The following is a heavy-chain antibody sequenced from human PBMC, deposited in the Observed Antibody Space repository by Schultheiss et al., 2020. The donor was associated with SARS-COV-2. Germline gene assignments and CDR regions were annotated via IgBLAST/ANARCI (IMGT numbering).Heavy chain of an antibody. CDR3: TTDRVYDYVWGSYRYTGY. Sequence: GGSLRLSCAASGFTFSSYSMNWVRQAPGKGLEWVGRIKSKTDGGTTDYAAPVKGRFTISRDDSKNTLYLQMNSLKTEDTAVYYCTTDRVYDYVWGSYRYTGYWGQGTLVTVSS. V-gene: IGHV3-15*01. CDR2: IKSKTDGGTT. D-gene: IGHD3-16*02. J-gene: IGHJ4*02. CDR1: GFTFSSYS.